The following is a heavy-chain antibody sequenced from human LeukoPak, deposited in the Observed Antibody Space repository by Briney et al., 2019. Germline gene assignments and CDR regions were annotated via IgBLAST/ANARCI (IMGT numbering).Heavy chain of an antibody. Sequence: KPSETLSLTCAVYGGSFSGYYWSWIRQPPGKGLEWIGEINHSGSTNYNPSLKSRVTISVDTSKNQFSLKLSSVTAADTAVYYCTGRDTATMVDYWGQGTLVTVSS. CDR1: GGSFSGYY. D-gene: IGHD5-24*01. CDR2: INHSGST. V-gene: IGHV4-34*01. J-gene: IGHJ4*02. CDR3: TGRDTATMVDY.